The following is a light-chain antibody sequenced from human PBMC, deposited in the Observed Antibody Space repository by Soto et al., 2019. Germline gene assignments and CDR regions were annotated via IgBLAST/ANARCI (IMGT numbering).Light chain of an antibody. CDR3: NSYGGASNLL. V-gene: IGLV2-8*01. Sequence: QSALAQPPSASGSPGQSVTISCTGTSSDVGVYNYVSWYQQHPGKAPKLMIYDVNRRPSGVHDRFSAYKSGNTASLTVSGLQAEDEADYYCNSYGGASNLLFGGGTKVTV. CDR2: DVN. CDR1: SSDVGVYNY. J-gene: IGLJ2*01.